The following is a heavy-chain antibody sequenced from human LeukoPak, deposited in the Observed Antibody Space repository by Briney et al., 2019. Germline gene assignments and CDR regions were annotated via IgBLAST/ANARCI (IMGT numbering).Heavy chain of an antibody. CDR1: GFTFGDYA. V-gene: IGHV3-49*04. Sequence: GGSLRLSCTASGFTFGDYAMSWVRQAPGKGLEWVGFIRSKAYGGTTEYAASVKGRFTISRDDSKSIAYLQMNSLKTEDTAVYYCTRDPTYDSSGYYPPVGLFGAFDIWGQGTMVTVSS. CDR2: IRSKAYGGTT. D-gene: IGHD3-22*01. CDR3: TRDPTYDSSGYYPPVGLFGAFDI. J-gene: IGHJ3*02.